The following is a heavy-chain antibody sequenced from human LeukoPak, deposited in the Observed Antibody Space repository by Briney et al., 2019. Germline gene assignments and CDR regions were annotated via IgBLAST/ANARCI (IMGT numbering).Heavy chain of an antibody. CDR3: ARLRRVVPANYYYYYMDV. Sequence: PSETLSLTCTVSGGSISSYYWSWIRQPPGKGLEWIGSIYYSGSTYYNPSLKSRVTISVDTSKNQFSLKLSSVTAADTAVYYCARLRRVVPANYYYYYMDVWGKGTTVTVSS. CDR1: GGSISSYY. V-gene: IGHV4-59*05. CDR2: IYYSGST. D-gene: IGHD2-2*01. J-gene: IGHJ6*03.